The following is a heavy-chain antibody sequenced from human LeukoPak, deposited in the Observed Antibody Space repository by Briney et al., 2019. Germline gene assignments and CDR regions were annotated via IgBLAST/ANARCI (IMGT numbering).Heavy chain of an antibody. CDR1: GGSISSYY. CDR2: IYYSGST. D-gene: IGHD1-26*01. CDR3: ARGSIVGATMLDY. Sequence: SETLSLTCTVSGGSISSYYGSWIRQPPGKGLEWIGYIYYSGSTNYNPSLKSRVTISVDTSKNQFSLKLSSVTAADTAVYYCARGSIVGATMLDYWGQGTLVTVSS. J-gene: IGHJ4*02. V-gene: IGHV4-59*01.